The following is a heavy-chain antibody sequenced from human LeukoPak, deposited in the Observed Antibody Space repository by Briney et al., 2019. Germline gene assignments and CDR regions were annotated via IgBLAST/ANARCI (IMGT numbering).Heavy chain of an antibody. CDR2: IKSETDGGTT. CDR1: GFTFSNAW. V-gene: IGHV3-15*01. D-gene: IGHD3-9*01. CDR3: TTHPVLRYFDWLSYYFDY. J-gene: IGHJ4*02. Sequence: PGGSLRLSCAASGFTFSNAWMSWVRQAPGKGLEWVGRIKSETDGGTTDYAAPVKGRFTISRDDSKNTLYLQMNSLKTEDTAVYYCTTHPVLRYFDWLSYYFDYWGQGTLVTVSS.